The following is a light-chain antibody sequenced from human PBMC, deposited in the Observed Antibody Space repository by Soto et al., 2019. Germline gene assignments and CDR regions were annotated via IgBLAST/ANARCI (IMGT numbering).Light chain of an antibody. J-gene: IGLJ3*02. Sequence: QSVLTQPPSASGTPGQRVSISCSGGSSNIGTNTVNWYQHLPGTAPKLLIYGNSNRPSGVPDRFSGSKSGTSASLAITGLQAEDEADYYCQSYDSSLSGPDWVFGGGTKVTVL. CDR2: GNS. CDR1: SSNIGTNT. V-gene: IGLV1-40*01. CDR3: QSYDSSLSGPDWV.